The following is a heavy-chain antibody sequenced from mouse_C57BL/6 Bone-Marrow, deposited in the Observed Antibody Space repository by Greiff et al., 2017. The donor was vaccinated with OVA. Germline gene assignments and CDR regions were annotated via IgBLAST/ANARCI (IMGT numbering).Heavy chain of an antibody. D-gene: IGHD1-1*01. CDR2: IDPSDSYT. J-gene: IGHJ1*03. Sequence: QVQLQQPGAELVMPGASVKLSCKASGYTFTSYWMHWVKQRPGQGLEWIGEIDPSDSYTNYNQKFKGKSTLTVDKTSSTAYMQLSSLTSEDSAVYYCARSDYYGSSPWYFDVWGTGTTVTVSS. CDR1: GYTFTSYW. V-gene: IGHV1-69*01. CDR3: ARSDYYGSSPWYFDV.